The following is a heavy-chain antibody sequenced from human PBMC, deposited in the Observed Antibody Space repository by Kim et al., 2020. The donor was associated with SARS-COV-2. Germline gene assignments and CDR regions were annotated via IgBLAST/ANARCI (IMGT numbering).Heavy chain of an antibody. D-gene: IGHD3-10*01. CDR3: VRGFVGGPFDL. Sequence: GGSLRLSCAASGFTFEDYGMSWVRQAPGKGLEWVSGMKRNSDSTGYVDSVKGRFTISRDNAKKSLNLQMNSLRAEDTAFYHGVRGFVGGPFDLWGQGIRVTVSS. V-gene: IGHV3-20*01. CDR2: MKRNSDST. CDR1: GFTFEDYG. J-gene: IGHJ4*02.